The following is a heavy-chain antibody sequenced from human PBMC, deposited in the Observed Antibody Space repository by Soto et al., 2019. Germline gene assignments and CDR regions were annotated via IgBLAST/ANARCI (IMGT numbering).Heavy chain of an antibody. J-gene: IGHJ3*02. CDR1: GGSISRGGYL. CDR2: IYYSGST. Sequence: PSETLSLTCTVSGGSISRGGYLWSWIRQHPGKGLEWIGYIYYSGSTYYNPSLKSRVTISVDTSKNQFSLKLSSVTAADTAVYYCAREWRVNSGSSDAFDIWGQGTMVTVSS. CDR3: AREWRVNSGSSDAFDI. D-gene: IGHD1-26*01. V-gene: IGHV4-31*03.